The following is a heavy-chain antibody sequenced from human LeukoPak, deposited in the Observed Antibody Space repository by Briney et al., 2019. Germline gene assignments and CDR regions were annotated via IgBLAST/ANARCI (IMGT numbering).Heavy chain of an antibody. V-gene: IGHV1-46*01. CDR2: LNPSGGST. Sequence: ASVKVSCKASGYTVTSYYMHWVRQAPGQGLEWMGILNPSGGSTSNAQKYQGRATLTRATYTSTVYMELSSLRSEDTAVYYCASVYNYGMDVWGQGTTVTVSS. CDR3: ASVYNYGMDV. CDR1: GYTVTSYY. J-gene: IGHJ6*02.